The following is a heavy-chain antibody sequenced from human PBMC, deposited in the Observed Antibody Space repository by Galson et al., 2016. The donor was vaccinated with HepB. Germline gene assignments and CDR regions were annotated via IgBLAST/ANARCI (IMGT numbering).Heavy chain of an antibody. CDR2: IYYSGNT. CDR3: ARLGAALDY. D-gene: IGHD1-26*01. V-gene: IGHV4-61*08. CDR1: GGSVRSGDYY. Sequence: ETLSLTCTVSGGSVRSGDYYWNWIRQPPGKGPEWIAYIYYSGNTNYNPSLKDRLSISADTANNQFSLKLNSVTAADTAIYFCARLGAALDYWGQGILVTVSS. J-gene: IGHJ4*02.